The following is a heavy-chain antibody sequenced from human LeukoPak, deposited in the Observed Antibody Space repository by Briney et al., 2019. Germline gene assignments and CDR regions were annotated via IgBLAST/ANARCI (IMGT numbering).Heavy chain of an antibody. D-gene: IGHD3-10*01. V-gene: IGHV3-64D*09. Sequence: GGSLRLSCSASGFTFSSYAMYWLRQAPGKGLEYASAISDNGGSTYDADSVKGRFTISRDNSKNTLYLQMSSLRAEDTAVYYCVKLGRRVWFFDYWGQGILVTVSS. CDR1: GFTFSSYA. CDR3: VKLGRRVWFFDY. CDR2: ISDNGGST. J-gene: IGHJ4*02.